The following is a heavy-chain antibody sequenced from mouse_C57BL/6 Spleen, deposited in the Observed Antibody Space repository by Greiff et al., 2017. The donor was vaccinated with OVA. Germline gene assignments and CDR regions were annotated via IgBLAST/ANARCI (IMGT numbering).Heavy chain of an antibody. CDR1: GYSITSGYY. CDR2: ISYDGSN. CDR3: AREDDYGGFAY. J-gene: IGHJ3*01. D-gene: IGHD2-4*01. V-gene: IGHV3-6*01. Sequence: VQLKESGPGLVKPSQSLSLTCSVTGYSITSGYYWNWIRQFPGNKLEWMGYISYDGSNNYNPSLKNRISITRDTSKNQFFLKLNSVTTEDTATYYCAREDDYGGFAYWGQGTLVTVSA.